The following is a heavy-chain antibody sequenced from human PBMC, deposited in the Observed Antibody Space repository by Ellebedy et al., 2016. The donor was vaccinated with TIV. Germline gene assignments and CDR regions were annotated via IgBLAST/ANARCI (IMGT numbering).Heavy chain of an antibody. J-gene: IGHJ4*02. V-gene: IGHV3-53*01. CDR1: GFTVSSHY. D-gene: IGHD3-22*01. CDR2: IYAGGNT. CDR3: ARIPYYHSSGWVTYFDY. Sequence: PGGSLRLSCAVSGFTVSSHYMTWVRQAPGKGLEWVSIIYAGGNTKYAESVNGRFTISRDSSDNTLYVQMNSLRVDDTAVYYCARIPYYHSSGWVTYFDYWGQGALVTVSS.